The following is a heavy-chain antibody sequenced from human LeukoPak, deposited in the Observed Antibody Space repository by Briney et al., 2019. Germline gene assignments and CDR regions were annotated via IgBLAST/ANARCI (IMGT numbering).Heavy chain of an antibody. D-gene: IGHD6-13*01. V-gene: IGHV3-23*01. CDR1: GFTFSSYA. CDR2: ISGSGGDT. CDR3: AKRTSGSSWYSSDY. J-gene: IGHJ4*02. Sequence: PGGSLRLSCAASGFTFSSYAMSWVRQAPGKGLEWVSSISGSGGDTYYADSVKGRFTISRDNSKNTLYLQMNSLRAEDTAVYYCAKRTSGSSWYSSDYWGQGTLVTVSS.